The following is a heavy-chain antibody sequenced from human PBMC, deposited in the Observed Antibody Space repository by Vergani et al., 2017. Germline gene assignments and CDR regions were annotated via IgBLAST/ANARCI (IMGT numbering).Heavy chain of an antibody. J-gene: IGHJ6*03. D-gene: IGHD6-13*01. CDR1: GGSFSGYY. V-gene: IGHV4-34*01. CDR3: ARGYSSSWSRGLYYYYYMDV. Sequence: QVQLQQWGAGLLKPSETLSLTCAVYGGSFSGYYWSWIRQPPGKGLEGIGEINHSGSTNYNPSLKSLVTISVDTSKNQFSLKLSYVTAADTAVYYCARGYSSSWSRGLYYYYYMDVWGKGTTVTVS. CDR2: INHSGST.